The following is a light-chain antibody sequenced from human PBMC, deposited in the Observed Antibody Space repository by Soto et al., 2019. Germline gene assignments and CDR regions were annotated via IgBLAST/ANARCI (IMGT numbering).Light chain of an antibody. CDR3: QRSNTWPWT. CDR1: QSVGRD. CDR2: GAS. Sequence: EIVMTQSPATLSVSPGERATLSCRASQSVGRDLAWYQQKPGQTPRLLIYGASTRATGIPARFSGSGSGTEFTLTISSLQSEDLEVYYCQRSNTWPWTFGQGTKVEIK. J-gene: IGKJ1*01. V-gene: IGKV3-15*01.